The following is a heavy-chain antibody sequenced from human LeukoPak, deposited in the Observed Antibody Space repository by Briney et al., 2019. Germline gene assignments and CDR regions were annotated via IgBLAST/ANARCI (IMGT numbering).Heavy chain of an antibody. Sequence: SETLSLTCTVSGGSISSYYWSWIRQPPGKGLEWIGYISYSGSTSYNPSLKSRVTTSVDTSKNQFSLKLSSVTAADTAVYYCARAHDYSYGYYFDYWGQGTLVTVSS. CDR1: GGSISSYY. J-gene: IGHJ4*02. CDR3: ARAHDYSYGYYFDY. D-gene: IGHD5-18*01. V-gene: IGHV4-59*01. CDR2: ISYSGST.